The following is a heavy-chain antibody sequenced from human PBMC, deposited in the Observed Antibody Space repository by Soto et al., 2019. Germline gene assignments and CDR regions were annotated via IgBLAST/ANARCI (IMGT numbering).Heavy chain of an antibody. CDR3: ARAVGPFDY. V-gene: IGHV3-33*01. Sequence: QVQLVESGGGVVQPGRSLRLSCAASGFTFGTYGIHWVRQAPGKGLEWVAVIWHDGSYKYYADSVKGRFTISRDNSKNTLYLQMNSLTAGDTAVYYCARAVGPFDYWGQGTLVTVSS. J-gene: IGHJ4*02. CDR2: IWHDGSYK. CDR1: GFTFGTYG. D-gene: IGHD1-26*01.